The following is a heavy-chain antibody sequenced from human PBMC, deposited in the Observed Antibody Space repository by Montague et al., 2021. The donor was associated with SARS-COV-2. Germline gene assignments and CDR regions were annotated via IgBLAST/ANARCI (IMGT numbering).Heavy chain of an antibody. Sequence: CAISGDSVSSNTATWNWIRQSPSRGLEWLGRTYYRSKWYHDYAISLKSRITINPDTSKNQFSLQLISVAPEDTAVFYCARTTTRMLYPENAFDIWGQGTMVTVSS. V-gene: IGHV6-1*01. D-gene: IGHD2-15*01. J-gene: IGHJ3*02. CDR2: TYYRSKWYH. CDR3: ARTTTRMLYPENAFDI. CDR1: GDSVSSNTAT.